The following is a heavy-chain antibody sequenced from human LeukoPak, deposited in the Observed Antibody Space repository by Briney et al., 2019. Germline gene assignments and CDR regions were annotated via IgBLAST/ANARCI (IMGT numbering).Heavy chain of an antibody. CDR1: GYTFIDYY. CDR3: ARSSGFSRFDY. CDR2: INPKTGGT. Sequence: ASVKVSCKASGYTFIDYYMHWVRQAPGQGLEWMGWINPKTGGTRWSQKFQGRVTMTRDRSISTAYMEVTGLESDDTAVYYCARSSGFSRFDYWGQGALVTVPS. D-gene: IGHD6-19*01. V-gene: IGHV1-2*02. J-gene: IGHJ4*02.